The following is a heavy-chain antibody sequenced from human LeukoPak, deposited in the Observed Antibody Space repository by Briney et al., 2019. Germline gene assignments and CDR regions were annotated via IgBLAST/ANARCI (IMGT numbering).Heavy chain of an antibody. J-gene: IGHJ4*02. CDR1: GFTFSSYA. CDR2: ISSTGGST. Sequence: GGSLRLSCAASGFTFSSYAMHWVRQAPGKGLEYVSAISSTGGSTYYANSVKGRFTISRDNSKNTLYLQMGSLRAEDMAVYYCARGEAIFGVVITSYYFDYWGQGTLVTVSS. D-gene: IGHD3-3*01. CDR3: ARGEAIFGVVITSYYFDY. V-gene: IGHV3-64*01.